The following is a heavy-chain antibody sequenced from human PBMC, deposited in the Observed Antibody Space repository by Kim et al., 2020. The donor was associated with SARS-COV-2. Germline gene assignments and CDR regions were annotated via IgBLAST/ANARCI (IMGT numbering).Heavy chain of an antibody. J-gene: IGHJ4*02. CDR1: GYSFTSYW. Sequence: GESLKISCKGSGYSFTSYWIGWVRQMPGKGLEWMGIIYPGDSDTRYSPSFQGQVTISADKSISTAYLQWSSLKASDTAMYYCARAHYYYDSSGHTCDYWGQGTLVTVSS. CDR3: ARAHYYYDSSGHTCDY. D-gene: IGHD3-22*01. CDR2: IYPGDSDT. V-gene: IGHV5-51*01.